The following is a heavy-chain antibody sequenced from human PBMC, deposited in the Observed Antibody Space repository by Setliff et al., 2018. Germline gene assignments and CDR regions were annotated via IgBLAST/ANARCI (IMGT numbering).Heavy chain of an antibody. CDR3: TRDQDYYGMDV. V-gene: IGHV3-48*04. J-gene: IGHJ6*02. CDR1: GFTFSTYG. Sequence: GGSLRLSCAASGFTFSTYGLNWVRQAPGKGLEWISYLNNDGTTIYYADSVRGRCTISRDNAKNSLYLQMNSLRGEDTAVYHCTRDQDYYGMDVWGQGTTVTVSS. CDR2: LNNDGTTI.